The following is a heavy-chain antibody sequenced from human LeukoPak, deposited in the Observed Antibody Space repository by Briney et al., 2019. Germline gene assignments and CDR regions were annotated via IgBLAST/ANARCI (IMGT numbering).Heavy chain of an antibody. V-gene: IGHV4-59*02. Sequence: PSETLSLTCTVSGGYVNGYCCNWIRQPPGKGLEWIGYIYYGGSTKYNPSLKSRINISVDTSKNQFSLMLNAVTAADTALYYCARAAMPVAGRPLDFWGQGTLVTVFS. D-gene: IGHD6-19*01. CDR1: GGYVNGYC. CDR3: ARAAMPVAGRPLDF. CDR2: IYYGGST. J-gene: IGHJ4*02.